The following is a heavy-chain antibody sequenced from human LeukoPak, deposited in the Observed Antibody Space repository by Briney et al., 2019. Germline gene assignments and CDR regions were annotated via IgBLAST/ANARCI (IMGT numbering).Heavy chain of an antibody. Sequence: ASVKVSCKASGYTFTGYYMHWVRQAPGQGLEWMGWINPNSGGTNYAQKFQGRVTMTRDTSISTAYMELSRLRSDDTAVYYCARLNWSDVPAGDYFDYWGQGTLVTVSS. J-gene: IGHJ4*02. CDR2: INPNSGGT. V-gene: IGHV1-2*02. CDR1: GYTFTGYY. D-gene: IGHD1-1*01. CDR3: ARLNWSDVPAGDYFDY.